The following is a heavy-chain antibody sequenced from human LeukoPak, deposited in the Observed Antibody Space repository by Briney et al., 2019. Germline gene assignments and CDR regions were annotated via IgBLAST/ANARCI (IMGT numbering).Heavy chain of an antibody. CDR1: GFTFSSYS. CDR2: ISSSSSYI. V-gene: IGHV3-21*01. Sequence: GGSLRLSCAASGFTFSSYSMNWVRQAPGKGLEWVSSISSSSSYIYYADSVKGRFTISRDNAKNSLYLQMNSLRAEDTAVYYCAREDCSSTSCYCAFDYWGQGTLVTVSS. D-gene: IGHD2-2*01. J-gene: IGHJ4*02. CDR3: AREDCSSTSCYCAFDY.